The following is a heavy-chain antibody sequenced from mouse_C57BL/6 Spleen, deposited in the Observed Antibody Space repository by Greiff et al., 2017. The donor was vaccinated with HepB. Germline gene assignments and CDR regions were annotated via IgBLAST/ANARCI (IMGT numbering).Heavy chain of an antibody. Sequence: EVKLQESGPELVKPGDSVKISCKASGYSFTGYFMNWVMQSHGKSLEWIGRINPYNGDTFYNQKFKGKATLTVDKSSSTAHMELRSLTSEDSAVYYCASAVGGFDYWGQGTTLTVSS. V-gene: IGHV1-20*01. CDR2: INPYNGDT. J-gene: IGHJ2*01. D-gene: IGHD1-1*01. CDR3: ASAVGGFDY. CDR1: GYSFTGYF.